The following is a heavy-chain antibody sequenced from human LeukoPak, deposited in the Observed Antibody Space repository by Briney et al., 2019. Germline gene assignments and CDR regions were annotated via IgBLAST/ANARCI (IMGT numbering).Heavy chain of an antibody. J-gene: IGHJ4*02. CDR1: GFTFSKYW. CDR2: INTDGTVT. D-gene: IGHD6-19*01. Sequence: GGSLRLSCAASGFTFSKYWMLWVSQAPGKGLESVSRINTDGTVTTYADSVKGRFTVSRDNADNTMFLQMNSVRDEDMAVYYCATKQWLAPPPDSWGQGTPVTVSS. V-gene: IGHV3-74*01. CDR3: ATKQWLAPPPDS.